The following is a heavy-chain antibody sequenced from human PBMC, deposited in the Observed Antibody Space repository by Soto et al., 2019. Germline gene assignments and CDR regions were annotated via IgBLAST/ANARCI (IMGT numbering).Heavy chain of an antibody. D-gene: IGHD6-19*01. Sequence: GGSLRLSCAASGFTFSSYAMSWVRQAPGKGLEWVAVISYDGNNKFYADSVKGRFTISRDSTKQTLYLQMNSLRAEDTAVYYCAKTANGWFSAFDIWGQGTMVTVSS. CDR1: GFTFSSYA. CDR2: ISYDGNNK. V-gene: IGHV3-30-3*02. J-gene: IGHJ3*02. CDR3: AKTANGWFSAFDI.